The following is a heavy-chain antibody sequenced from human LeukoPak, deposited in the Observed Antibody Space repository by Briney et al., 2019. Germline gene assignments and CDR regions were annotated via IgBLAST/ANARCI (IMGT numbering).Heavy chain of an antibody. D-gene: IGHD4-17*01. Sequence: SETLSLTCTVSGGSISSYYWSWIRQPPGKGLEWIGYIYHSGSTNYNPSLKSRVTISVDTSKNQFSLKLSSVTAADTAVYYCARDNKFFDYGDYYYYGMDVWGQGTTVTVSS. J-gene: IGHJ6*02. CDR2: IYHSGST. CDR3: ARDNKFFDYGDYYYYGMDV. V-gene: IGHV4-59*01. CDR1: GGSISSYY.